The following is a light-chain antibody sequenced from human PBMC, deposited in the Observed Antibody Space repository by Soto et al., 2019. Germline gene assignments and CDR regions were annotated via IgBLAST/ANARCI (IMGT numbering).Light chain of an antibody. Sequence: EIVMTQSPATLSVSPGERATLSCRASQIIDTRLAWYQQKRGQAPRLLIYDLSTMASGIPARFGGSGSGTEFTLTISSLQSEDFAVYFCQQYNKWPYTFGQGTKLEIK. V-gene: IGKV3-15*01. CDR2: DLS. CDR3: QQYNKWPYT. J-gene: IGKJ2*01. CDR1: QIIDTR.